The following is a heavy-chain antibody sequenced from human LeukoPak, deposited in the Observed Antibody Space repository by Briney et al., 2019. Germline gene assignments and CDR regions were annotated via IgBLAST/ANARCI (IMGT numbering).Heavy chain of an antibody. CDR1: GFTFSDYY. V-gene: IGHV3-11*01. CDR2: ISSSGSTI. J-gene: IGHJ4*02. CDR3: ARDKADTAVDY. Sequence: GGSLRLSCAASGFTFSDYYMSWIRQAPGKGLEWVSYISSSGSTIYYADSVKGRFTISRDNAKNSLYLQMYSLRAEDTAVYYCARDKADTAVDYWGQGTLVTVSS. D-gene: IGHD5-18*01.